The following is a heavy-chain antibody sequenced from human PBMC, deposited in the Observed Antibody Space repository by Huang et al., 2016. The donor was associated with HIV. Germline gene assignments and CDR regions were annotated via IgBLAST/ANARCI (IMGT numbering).Heavy chain of an antibody. D-gene: IGHD3-10*01. Sequence: QVQLQESGPGLVKPSETLSLTCTVSGGSISNYYWSWIRQPAGRGMEWIGRLYTMGSTNYNPSLKSRVSISIDTSKNQLSLKLTSVTAADTAVYYCARDGSQSYYYGSGSPYFDYWGQGTLVTVSS. CDR3: ARDGSQSYYYGSGSPYFDY. J-gene: IGHJ4*02. V-gene: IGHV4-4*07. CDR1: GGSISNYY. CDR2: LYTMGST.